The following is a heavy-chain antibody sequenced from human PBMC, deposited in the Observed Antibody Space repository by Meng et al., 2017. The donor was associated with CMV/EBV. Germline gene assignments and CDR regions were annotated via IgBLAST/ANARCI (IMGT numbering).Heavy chain of an antibody. CDR1: GDRVSSNSAA. Sequence: QRPGPGLVEPSQTRSLPCATSGDRVSSNSAAWNWIRQSPSRGLEWLGRTYYRSKWYNDYAVSVKSRITINPDTSKNQFSLQLNSVTPEDTAVYYCARDGDSSRYAFDYWGQGTLVTVSS. CDR3: ARDGDSSRYAFDY. J-gene: IGHJ4*02. D-gene: IGHD6-13*01. V-gene: IGHV6-1*01. CDR2: TYYRSKWYN.